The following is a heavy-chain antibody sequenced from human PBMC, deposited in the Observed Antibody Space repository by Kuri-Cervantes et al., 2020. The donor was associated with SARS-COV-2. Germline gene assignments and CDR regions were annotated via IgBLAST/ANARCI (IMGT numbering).Heavy chain of an antibody. CDR3: AKVSGRSLTGYGDVYSYYCIDG. CDR2: ISGSGGSK. D-gene: IGHD3-9*01. Sequence: GESLKISCAASGFTFSSYSMNWVRQAPGKGLEWVSAISGSGGSKYYADSVKGRFTISRDNSKNTLYLQMNSLRAEDTAVYYCAKVSGRSLTGYGDVYSYYCIDGWGKGTTVTASS. J-gene: IGHJ6*03. CDR1: GFTFSSYS. V-gene: IGHV3-23*01.